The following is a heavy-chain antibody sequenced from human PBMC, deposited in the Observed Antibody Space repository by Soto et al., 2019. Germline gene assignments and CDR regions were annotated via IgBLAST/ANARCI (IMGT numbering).Heavy chain of an antibody. D-gene: IGHD4-4*01. CDR2: INHSGST. CDR1: GGSFSGYY. V-gene: IGHV4-34*01. Sequence: SETLSLTCAVYGGSFSGYYWSWIRQPPGRGLEWIGEINHSGSTNYNPSLKSRVTISVDTSKNQFSLKLSSVTAADTAVYYCARVMTTVTWCYYYGMDVWGQGTTVTVSS. J-gene: IGHJ6*02. CDR3: ARVMTTVTWCYYYGMDV.